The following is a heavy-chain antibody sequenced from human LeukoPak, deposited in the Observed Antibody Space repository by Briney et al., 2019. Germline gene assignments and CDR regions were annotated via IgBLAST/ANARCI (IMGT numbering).Heavy chain of an antibody. J-gene: IGHJ5*02. V-gene: IGHV4-31*03. CDR2: IYYTGDT. Sequence: SETLSLTCTVSGGSISSCGYYWSWIRQHPGKSLEWIGYIYYTGDTFYNPSLKSRVTISLDTSENQFSLKMNSVTAAATAMYYCGKVGGNYKSWGQGTRVTVSS. CDR1: GGSISSCGYY. D-gene: IGHD4-23*01. CDR3: GKVGGNYKS.